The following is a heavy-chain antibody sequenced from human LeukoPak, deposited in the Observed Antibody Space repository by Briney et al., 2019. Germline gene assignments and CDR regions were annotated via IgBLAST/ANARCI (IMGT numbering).Heavy chain of an antibody. CDR3: TRGTANTGMDY. Sequence: PSETLSLTCAVYGGSFSGYYWSWIRQPPGKGLEWIGEINHSGSTNYNPSLKSRVTISVDTSKNQFSLHLNSVTPEDTAVYYCTRGTANTGMDYWGHGTLVTVSS. D-gene: IGHD1-26*01. CDR2: INHSGST. J-gene: IGHJ4*01. V-gene: IGHV4-34*01. CDR1: GGSFSGYY.